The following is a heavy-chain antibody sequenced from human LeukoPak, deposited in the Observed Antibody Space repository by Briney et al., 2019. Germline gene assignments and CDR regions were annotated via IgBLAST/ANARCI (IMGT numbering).Heavy chain of an antibody. V-gene: IGHV4-31*03. D-gene: IGHD3-10*01. CDR2: IYYSGST. CDR1: GGSISSGGYY. CDR3: ARDAMVRGVPLYYYGMDV. J-gene: IGHJ6*04. Sequence: SQTLSLTCTVSGGSISSGGYYWSWIRQHPGKGLEWIGYIYYSGSTYYNPSLKSRVTISVDTSKNQFSLKLSSVIAAGTAVYYCARDAMVRGVPLYYYGMDVWGKGTTVTVSS.